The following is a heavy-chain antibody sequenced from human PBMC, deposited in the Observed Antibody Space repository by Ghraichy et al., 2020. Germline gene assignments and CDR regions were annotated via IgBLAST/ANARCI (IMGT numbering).Heavy chain of an antibody. J-gene: IGHJ4*02. CDR1: GYTLTELS. Sequence: ASVKVSCKVSGYTLTELSMHWVRQAPGKGLEWMGGFDPEDGETIYAQKFQGRVTMTEDTSTDTAYMELSSLRSEDTAVYYCATDQSDSSGYRFDYWGQGTLVTVSS. CDR3: ATDQSDSSGYRFDY. CDR2: FDPEDGET. D-gene: IGHD3-22*01. V-gene: IGHV1-24*01.